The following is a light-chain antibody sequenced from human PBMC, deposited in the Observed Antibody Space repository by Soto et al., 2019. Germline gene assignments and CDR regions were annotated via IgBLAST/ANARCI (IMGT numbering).Light chain of an antibody. CDR3: AAWDASLNGVV. V-gene: IGLV2-14*03. J-gene: IGLJ2*01. CDR1: SSDVGGYNY. Sequence: QSALTQPASVSGSPGQSITISCTGTSSDVGGYNYVSWFRQHPGKAPKLLIYDNERPSGVPDRFSGSKSGTSASLAISGLQSEDEADYYCAAWDASLNGVVFGGGTKLTVL. CDR2: DN.